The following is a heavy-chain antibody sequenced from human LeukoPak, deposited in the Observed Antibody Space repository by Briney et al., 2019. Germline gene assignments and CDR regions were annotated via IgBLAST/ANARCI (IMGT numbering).Heavy chain of an antibody. CDR1: GGSFSGYY. Sequence: KPSETLSLTCAVFGGSFSGYYWSWIRQPPGRGLEWIGEINHRGGTNYNPSLKSRVSISVDTSKNQFSLNLRSVTAADTAVYYCVRELAVARAAFDMWRQGTMVTVSS. CDR3: VRELAVARAAFDM. J-gene: IGHJ3*02. CDR2: INHRGGT. V-gene: IGHV4-34*01. D-gene: IGHD6-19*01.